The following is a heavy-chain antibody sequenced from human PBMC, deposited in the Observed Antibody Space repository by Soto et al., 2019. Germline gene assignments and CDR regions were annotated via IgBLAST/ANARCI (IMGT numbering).Heavy chain of an antibody. CDR2: ISYDGSNK. J-gene: IGHJ4*02. V-gene: IGHV3-30*18. CDR3: AKGEVGCSFDY. CDR1: GFTFSSYG. D-gene: IGHD1-26*01. Sequence: QVQLVESGGGVVQPGRSLRLSCAASGFTFSSYGMHWVRQAPGKGLEWVAVISYDGSNKYYADSVKGRFTISRDNSKNTVYMQMNSLRAADTAVYYCAKGEVGCSFDYWGQGSMVTVSS.